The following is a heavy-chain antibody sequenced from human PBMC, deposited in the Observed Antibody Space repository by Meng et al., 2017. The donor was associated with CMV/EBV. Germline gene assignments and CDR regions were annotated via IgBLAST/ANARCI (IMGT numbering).Heavy chain of an antibody. J-gene: IGHJ6*02. V-gene: IGHV4-59*01. CDR1: GGSISSYY. CDR3: AGRIAAAGFYYGMDV. Sequence: GSLRLSCTVSGGSISSYYWSWIRQPPGKGLEWIGYIYYSGSTNYNPSLKSRVTISVDTSKNQFSLKLSSVTAADTAVYYCAGRIAAAGFYYGMDVWGQGTTVTVSS. CDR2: IYYSGST. D-gene: IGHD6-13*01.